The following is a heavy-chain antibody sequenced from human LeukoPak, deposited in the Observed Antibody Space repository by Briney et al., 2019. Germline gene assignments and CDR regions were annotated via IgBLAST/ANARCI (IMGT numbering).Heavy chain of an antibody. CDR3: ARPLGPQLLMDV. D-gene: IGHD5-18*01. CDR1: RGSITHYY. J-gene: IGHJ6*02. CDR2: IYYAGST. Sequence: PSETLSLTCTVSRGSITHYYWSWLRQPPGGGREWIGYIYYAGSTFYNPSLESRVIMSVDTSQNQFSLKLSSVTAADTAVYYCARPLGPQLLMDVWGQGTTVTVSS. V-gene: IGHV4-59*12.